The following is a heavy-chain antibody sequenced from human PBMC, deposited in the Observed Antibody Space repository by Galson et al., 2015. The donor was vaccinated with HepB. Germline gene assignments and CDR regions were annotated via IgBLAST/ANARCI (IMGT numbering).Heavy chain of an antibody. CDR1: GFTVSSNY. D-gene: IGHD4-11*01. J-gene: IGHJ6*03. CDR3: ARDSWDDYSKGYYYYYMDV. V-gene: IGHV3-53*01. Sequence: SLRLSCAASGFTVSSNYMSWVRQAPGKGLEWVSVIYSGGSTYYADSVKGRFTISRDNSKNTLYFQMNSLRAEDTAVYYCARDSWDDYSKGYYYYYMDVWGKGTTVTVSS. CDR2: IYSGGST.